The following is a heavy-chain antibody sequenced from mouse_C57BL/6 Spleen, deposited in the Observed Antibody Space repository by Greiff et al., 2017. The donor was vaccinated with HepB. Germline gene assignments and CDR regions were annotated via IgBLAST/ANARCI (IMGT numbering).Heavy chain of an antibody. V-gene: IGHV5-9*01. D-gene: IGHD1-1*01. Sequence: EVMLVESGGGLVKPGGSLKLSCAASGFTFSSYTMSWVRQTPEKRLEWVATISGGGGNTYYPDSVKGRFTISRDNAKNTLYLQMSSLRSEDTALYYCARRSSYGYYAMDYWGQGTSVTVSS. J-gene: IGHJ4*01. CDR3: ARRSSYGYYAMDY. CDR1: GFTFSSYT. CDR2: ISGGGGNT.